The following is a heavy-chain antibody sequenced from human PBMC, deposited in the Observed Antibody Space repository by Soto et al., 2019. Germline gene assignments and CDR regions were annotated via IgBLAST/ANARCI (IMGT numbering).Heavy chain of an antibody. Sequence: QVQLVQSGAEVKKPGSSVKVSCKASGGTFSSYAISWVRQAPGQGLEWMGGIIPIFGTANYAQKFQGRVTSTADESTSTAYMELSSLRSEDTAVYYCARGGGYGELYYYYGMDVWGQGTTVTVSS. V-gene: IGHV1-69*01. D-gene: IGHD4-17*01. J-gene: IGHJ6*02. CDR1: GGTFSSYA. CDR3: ARGGGYGELYYYYGMDV. CDR2: IIPIFGTA.